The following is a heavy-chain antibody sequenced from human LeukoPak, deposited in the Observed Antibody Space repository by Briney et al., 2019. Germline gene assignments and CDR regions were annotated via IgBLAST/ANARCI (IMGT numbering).Heavy chain of an antibody. CDR1: GFTFSSYA. CDR3: AKDPRAYGADPFDY. V-gene: IGHV3-23*01. D-gene: IGHD4/OR15-4a*01. Sequence: GGSLRLSCAVSGFTFSSYAMSWVRQAPRKGLEWVSSISGSGDSTYYADSVKGRFTISRDNSKNTLYLRMNSLRAEDTAVYHCAKDPRAYGADPFDYWGQGTLVTVSS. J-gene: IGHJ4*02. CDR2: ISGSGDST.